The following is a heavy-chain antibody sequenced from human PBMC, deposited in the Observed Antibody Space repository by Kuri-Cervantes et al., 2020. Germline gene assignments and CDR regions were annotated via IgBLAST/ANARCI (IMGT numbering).Heavy chain of an antibody. V-gene: IGHV3-7*01. Sequence: GESLKISCAASGFIFTNAWMSWVRQAPGKGLEWVANIKQDGSEKYYVDSVKGRFTISRDNAKNSLYLQMNSLRAGDTAVYYCARASADGGYDYWGQGTLVTVSS. D-gene: IGHD5-12*01. CDR1: GFIFTNAW. CDR2: IKQDGSEK. J-gene: IGHJ4*02. CDR3: ARASADGGYDY.